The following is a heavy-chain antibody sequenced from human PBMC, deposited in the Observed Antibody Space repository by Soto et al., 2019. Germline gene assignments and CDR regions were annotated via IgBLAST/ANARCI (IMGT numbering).Heavy chain of an antibody. J-gene: IGHJ4*02. Sequence: QLQLQESGPGLVKPSETLSLTCTVSGGSISSSSYYWGWIRQPPGKGLEWIGTIYYTGSTYYSPSLKSRVTVSVETSKNQFSLELSSVTAADTAVYYCARRLHSSSWCYFDYWGQGTLVTVSS. D-gene: IGHD6-13*01. V-gene: IGHV4-39*01. CDR2: IYYTGST. CDR1: GGSISSSSYY. CDR3: ARRLHSSSWCYFDY.